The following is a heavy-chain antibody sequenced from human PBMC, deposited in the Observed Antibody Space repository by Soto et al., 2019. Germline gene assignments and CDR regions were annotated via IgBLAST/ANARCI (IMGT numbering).Heavy chain of an antibody. CDR2: ISAYNGNT. D-gene: IGHD6-13*01. J-gene: IGHJ6*02. V-gene: IGHV1-18*01. CDR3: ARDRGIAAAGEQFYYYHYGMAV. CDR1: GYTFTSYG. Sequence: QVQLVQSGAEVKKPGASVKVSCKASGYTFTSYGISWVRQAPGQGLEWMGWISAYNGNTNYAQKLQGRVTMTTDTAASTAYMELRSLRSDDTAVYYCARDRGIAAAGEQFYYYHYGMAVWGQGTTVTVSS.